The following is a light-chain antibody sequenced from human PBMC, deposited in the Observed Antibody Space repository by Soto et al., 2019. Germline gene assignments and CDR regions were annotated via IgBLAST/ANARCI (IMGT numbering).Light chain of an antibody. Sequence: DIEMTQSPSTLSGSVGDRVTITCRASQTISSWLAWYQQITGKPPKILIYEASTLKSGVPSRFRGRGSWTEFTLTISRLQPDDVATDYCQHYNSSSEAFGQGTKVDIK. CDR1: QTISSW. V-gene: IGKV1-5*03. CDR3: QHYNSSSEA. CDR2: EAS. J-gene: IGKJ1*01.